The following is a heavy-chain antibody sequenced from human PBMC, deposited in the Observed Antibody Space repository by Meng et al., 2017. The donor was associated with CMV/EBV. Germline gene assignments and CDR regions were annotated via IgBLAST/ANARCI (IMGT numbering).Heavy chain of an antibody. CDR2: ISGSGGST. CDR1: TFSSYA. D-gene: IGHD3-22*01. CDR3: AKGGPYYYDSSGYLGDDY. V-gene: IGHV3-23*01. Sequence: TFSSYAMGGVRQAPGKGMEWVSAISGSGGSTYYADSVKGRFTISRDNSKNTLYLQMNSLRAEDTAVYYCAKGGPYYYDSSGYLGDDYWGQGTLVTVSS. J-gene: IGHJ4*02.